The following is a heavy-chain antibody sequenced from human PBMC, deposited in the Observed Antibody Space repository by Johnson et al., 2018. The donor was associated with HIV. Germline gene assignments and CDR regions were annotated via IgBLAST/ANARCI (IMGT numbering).Heavy chain of an antibody. D-gene: IGHD2-21*01. Sequence: VQLVESGGGLIQPGGSLRLSCSASGFSLRTYAMHWVRQPPGKGLDWVAVLSSDGISGYYSGSVKGRFTISRDNSNNTLYLQMNSLKAEDTAVYYCARYCGGGCYPHYDALDLWGQGTMVTVSS. CDR2: LSSDGISG. CDR1: GFSLRTYA. J-gene: IGHJ3*01. CDR3: ARYCGGGCYPHYDALDL. V-gene: IGHV3-30*01.